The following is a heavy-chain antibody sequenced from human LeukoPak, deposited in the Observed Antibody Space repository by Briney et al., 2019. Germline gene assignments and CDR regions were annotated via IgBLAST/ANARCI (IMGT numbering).Heavy chain of an antibody. CDR3: ARMFISGSYFDY. J-gene: IGHJ4*02. Sequence: GASVKVSCKAPGYTFTGYYMHWVRQAPGQGLEWMGWINPNSGGTNYAQKFQGRVTMTRDTSISTAYMELSRLRSGDTAVYYCARMFISGSYFDYWGQGTLVTVSS. D-gene: IGHD1-26*01. CDR2: INPNSGGT. CDR1: GYTFTGYY. V-gene: IGHV1-2*02.